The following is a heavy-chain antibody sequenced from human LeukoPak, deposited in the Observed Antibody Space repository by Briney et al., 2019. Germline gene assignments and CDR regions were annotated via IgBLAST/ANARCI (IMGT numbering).Heavy chain of an antibody. CDR2: IRSKAYGGTT. V-gene: IGHV3-49*04. Sequence: PGGSLRLSCAASGFTFSSYEMNWVRQAPGKGLEWVGFIRSKAYGGTTEYAASVKGRFTISRDDSKSIAYLQMNSLKTEDTAVYYCTLLHGGEPQSYNSFDYWGQGTLVTVSS. CDR1: GFTFSSYE. D-gene: IGHD3-10*01. J-gene: IGHJ4*02. CDR3: TLLHGGEPQSYNSFDY.